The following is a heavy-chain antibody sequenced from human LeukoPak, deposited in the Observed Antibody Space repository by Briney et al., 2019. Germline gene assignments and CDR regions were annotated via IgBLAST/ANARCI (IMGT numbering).Heavy chain of an antibody. J-gene: IGHJ3*02. CDR2: INWNGGST. CDR3: ARDPYNDYGDSEGAFDI. Sequence: GGSLRLSCAASGFTFSSYAMSWVRQAPGKGLEWVSGINWNGGSTGYADSVKGRFTISRDNAKNSLYLQMNSLRAEDTALYHCARDPYNDYGDSEGAFDIWGQGTMVTVSS. CDR1: GFTFSSYA. V-gene: IGHV3-20*01. D-gene: IGHD4-17*01.